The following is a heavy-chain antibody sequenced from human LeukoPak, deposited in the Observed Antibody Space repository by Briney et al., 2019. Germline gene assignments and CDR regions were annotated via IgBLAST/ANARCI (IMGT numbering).Heavy chain of an antibody. V-gene: IGHV3-23*01. CDR2: ITCSGGST. CDR3: AKDGSKLYDRSGYPDY. CDR1: GLTLSSYA. Sequence: GGSLRLSRAASGLTLSSYAMSWVRHAPGKGLEGVSAITCSGGSTYYTDSVKGRFTISRDNSKNTLYLQMTSLRAEDTAVYYCAKDGSKLYDRSGYPDYWGQGTLVTVSS. D-gene: IGHD3-22*01. J-gene: IGHJ4*02.